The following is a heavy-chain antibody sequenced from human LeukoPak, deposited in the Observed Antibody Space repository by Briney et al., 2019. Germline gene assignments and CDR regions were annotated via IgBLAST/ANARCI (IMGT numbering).Heavy chain of an antibody. Sequence: PGGSLRLSCAASGFTLSNAWMNWVRQAPGKGLEWVANIKQDGSEKYYVDSVKGRFTISRDNAKNSLYLQMNSLRAEDTAVYYCARGNLRFLEWLFTPWGQGTLVTVSS. V-gene: IGHV3-7*04. J-gene: IGHJ5*02. CDR1: GFTLSNAW. CDR3: ARGNLRFLEWLFTP. CDR2: IKQDGSEK. D-gene: IGHD3-3*01.